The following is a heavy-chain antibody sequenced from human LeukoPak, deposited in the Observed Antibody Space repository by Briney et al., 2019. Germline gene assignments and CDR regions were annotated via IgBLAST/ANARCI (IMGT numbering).Heavy chain of an antibody. CDR1: GYTFTSYG. CDR3: AREGWSVAAAGTFFDY. V-gene: IGHV1-69*05. CDR2: IIPIFGTA. J-gene: IGHJ4*02. D-gene: IGHD6-13*01. Sequence: ASVKVSCKASGYTFTSYGISWVRQAPGQGLEWMGGIIPIFGTANYAQKFQGRVTITTDESTSTAYMELSSLRSEDTAVYYCAREGWSVAAAGTFFDYWGQGTLVTVSS.